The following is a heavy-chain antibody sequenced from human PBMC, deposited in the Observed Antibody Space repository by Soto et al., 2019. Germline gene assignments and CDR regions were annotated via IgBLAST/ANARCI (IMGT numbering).Heavy chain of an antibody. D-gene: IGHD3-9*01. CDR1: GYTFTYRC. CDR3: ASGFYDILTGPRGGVAFDY. Sequence: SVKVSCKASGYTFTYRCLHWVRQAPGQALEWMGWITPFNGNTNYAQKFQDRVTITRDRSMSTAYMELSSLRSEDTAMYYCASGFYDILTGPRGGVAFDYWGQGTLVTV. CDR2: ITPFNGNT. J-gene: IGHJ4*02. V-gene: IGHV1-45*02.